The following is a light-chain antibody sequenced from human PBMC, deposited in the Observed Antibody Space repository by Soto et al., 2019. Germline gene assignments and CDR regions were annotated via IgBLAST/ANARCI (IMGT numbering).Light chain of an antibody. V-gene: IGKV1-17*01. CDR3: LQHNSYPYS. CDR2: APS. CDR1: QGIRNY. J-gene: IGKJ2*01. Sequence: DIQMTPSPFSLSASVGDRVTITCRASQGIRNYLVWFQQKPGEGPKRLIHAPSSVEGGVPSGFSGSRSGTAFTLTSCSLRPTDFATHYWLQHNSYPYSFGQGTKLVIK.